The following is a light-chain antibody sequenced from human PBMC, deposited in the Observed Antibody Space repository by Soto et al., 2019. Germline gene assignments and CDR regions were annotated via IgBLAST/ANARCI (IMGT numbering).Light chain of an antibody. J-gene: IGKJ5*01. V-gene: IGKV1-5*01. CDR2: DAS. CDR3: QQYYRSSIT. CDR1: QSLNNY. Sequence: EIQMTQSPSTLSGSVGDRVTITCRASQSLNNYLARYQQKPGKAPKLLIYDASTLERGVPSRFSGTGSGTEFTLTISSLQPDDFATYYCQQYYRSSITFGQGRLLEVK.